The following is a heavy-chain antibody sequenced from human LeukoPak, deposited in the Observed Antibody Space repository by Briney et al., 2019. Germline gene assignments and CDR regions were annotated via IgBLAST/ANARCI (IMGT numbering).Heavy chain of an antibody. D-gene: IGHD3-16*01. CDR2: INPNSGGT. Sequence: GASVKVSCKASGYTFTGYYMHWVRQAPGQGLEWMGRINPNSGGTNYAQKFRGRVTMTRDTSISTAYMELSRLRSDDTAVYYCARVGWGYSNDAFDIWGQGTMVTVSS. CDR3: ARVGWGYSNDAFDI. CDR1: GYTFTGYY. J-gene: IGHJ3*02. V-gene: IGHV1-2*06.